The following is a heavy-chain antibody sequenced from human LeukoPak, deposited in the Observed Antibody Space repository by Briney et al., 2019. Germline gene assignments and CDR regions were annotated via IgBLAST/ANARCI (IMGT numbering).Heavy chain of an antibody. D-gene: IGHD1-26*01. V-gene: IGHV4-4*02. CDR2: INHSGST. CDR3: ARDLAFEGATTKGY. CDR1: GGSISSSAW. J-gene: IGHJ4*02. Sequence: SETLSLTCAVSGGSISSSAWWSWVRQPPGKGLEWIGEINHSGSTNYNPSLKSRVTISVDTSKNQFSLKLSSVTAADTAVYYCARDLAFEGATTKGYWGQGTLVTVSS.